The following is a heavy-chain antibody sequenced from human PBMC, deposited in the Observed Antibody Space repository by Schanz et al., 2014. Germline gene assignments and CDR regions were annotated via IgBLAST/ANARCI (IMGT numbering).Heavy chain of an antibody. D-gene: IGHD4-17*01. Sequence: QGQLVQSGAEVKKPGASVKVSCKASGYTFTSYGITWVRQAPGQGLEWMGWINAHTGNTQYAQKFQGRVNMTRDTVTTTVHLELTRLRTDDTAIYYCAIHYGDRPLWGQGTLIAVSS. J-gene: IGHJ4*02. CDR2: INAHTGNT. V-gene: IGHV1-18*01. CDR3: AIHYGDRPL. CDR1: GYTFTSYG.